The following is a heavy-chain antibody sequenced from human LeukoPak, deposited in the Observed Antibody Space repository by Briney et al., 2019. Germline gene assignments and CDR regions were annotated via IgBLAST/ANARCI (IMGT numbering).Heavy chain of an antibody. CDR3: ARHYVRLPTYAFDI. V-gene: IGHV4-59*08. CDR1: GGSISSYY. J-gene: IGHJ3*02. CDR2: IYYSGST. D-gene: IGHD3-16*01. Sequence: SETLSLTRTVSGGSISSYYWSWIRQPPGKGLEWIGYIYYSGSTNYNPSLKSRVTISVDTSKNQFSLKLSSVTAADTAVYYCARHYVRLPTYAFDIWGQGTMVTVSS.